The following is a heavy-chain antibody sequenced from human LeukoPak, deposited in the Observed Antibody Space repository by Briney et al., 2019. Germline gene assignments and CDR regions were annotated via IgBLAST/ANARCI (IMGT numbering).Heavy chain of an antibody. V-gene: IGHV1-46*01. CDR2: INPSGGST. CDR1: RYTFTSYY. Sequence: ASVKVSCKASRYTFTSYYMHWVRQAPGQGLEWMGIINPSGGSTSYAQKFQGRVTMTRDTSTSTVYMELSSLRSEDTAVYYCARDRVVVPAAIVVSPHTANYYYYGMDVWGQGTTVTVSS. D-gene: IGHD2-2*01. J-gene: IGHJ6*02. CDR3: ARDRVVVPAAIVVSPHTANYYYYGMDV.